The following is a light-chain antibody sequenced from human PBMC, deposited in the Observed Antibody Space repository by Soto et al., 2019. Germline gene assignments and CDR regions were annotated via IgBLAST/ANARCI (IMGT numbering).Light chain of an antibody. J-gene: IGKJ2*01. CDR1: QSVSSTF. CDR3: QRYGSSPPHT. CDR2: GAS. V-gene: IGKV3-20*01. Sequence: VLTQSPDTLSLSPGERATLSCRAGQSVSSTFLNWYQQKPGQAPRLLIYGASTRATGIPARFSGSGSGTEFTLTISSLQPDDFAVYYCQRYGSSPPHTFGQGTKVDI.